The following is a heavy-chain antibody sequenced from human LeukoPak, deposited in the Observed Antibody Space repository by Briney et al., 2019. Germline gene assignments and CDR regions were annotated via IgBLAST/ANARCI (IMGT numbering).Heavy chain of an antibody. CDR1: GFTFSSYS. CDR2: ISSSSSYI. D-gene: IGHD6-6*01. Sequence: GGSLRLSCAASGFTFSSYSMNWVRQAPGKGLEWVSSISSSSSYIYYADSVKGRFTISRDNAKNSLYLQMNSLRAEDTAVYYCAREEYSEDLSYYYMDVWGKGTTVTVSS. V-gene: IGHV3-21*01. J-gene: IGHJ6*03. CDR3: AREEYSEDLSYYYMDV.